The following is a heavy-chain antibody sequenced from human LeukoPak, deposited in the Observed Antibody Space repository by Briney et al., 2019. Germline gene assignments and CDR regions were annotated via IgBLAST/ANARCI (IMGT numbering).Heavy chain of an antibody. CDR2: IYYSGST. D-gene: IGHD5-12*01. J-gene: IGHJ5*02. Sequence: SETLSLTCTVSGGSISSYYWSWIRQPPGKGLEWIGYIYYSGSTNYHPSLKSRVTISVDTSKNQFSLKLSSVTAADTAVYYCARDPGLPYRGYSGYGEFDPWGQGTLVTVSS. CDR1: GGSISSYY. V-gene: IGHV4-59*01. CDR3: ARDPGLPYRGYSGYGEFDP.